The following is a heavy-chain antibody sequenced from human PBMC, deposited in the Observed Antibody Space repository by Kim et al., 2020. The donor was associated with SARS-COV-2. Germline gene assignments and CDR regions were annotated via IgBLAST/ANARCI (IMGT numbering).Heavy chain of an antibody. V-gene: IGHV4-34*01. J-gene: IGHJ4*02. CDR2: INHIVGT. CDR3: ARGDREAWEVLAY. CDR1: GGAFSGSY. D-gene: IGHD1-26*01. Sequence: SETLSLTCAVYGGAFSGSYWTWIRQPPGKGLEWIGEINHIVGTSYNPSLKSRATISHDTSKNQFSLKLKSVTAADTALYYCARGDREAWEVLAYWGQGTLVTVSS.